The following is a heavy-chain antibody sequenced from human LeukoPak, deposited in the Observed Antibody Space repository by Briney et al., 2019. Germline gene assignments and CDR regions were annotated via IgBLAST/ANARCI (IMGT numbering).Heavy chain of an antibody. CDR2: FYPEDGET. Sequence: GASVTVSCKVSGYSLNKLSMHWVRQAPGKGLEWMGGFYPEDGETIYAEKFQDRVTMTEDTFTDTAYMELSSLTSGDTAVYYCVTGDPQHLVRINVNYFHYYLDVWGKGTMVTVSS. V-gene: IGHV1-24*01. D-gene: IGHD6-13*01. CDR1: GYSLNKLS. CDR3: VTGDPQHLVRINVNYFHYYLDV. J-gene: IGHJ6*03.